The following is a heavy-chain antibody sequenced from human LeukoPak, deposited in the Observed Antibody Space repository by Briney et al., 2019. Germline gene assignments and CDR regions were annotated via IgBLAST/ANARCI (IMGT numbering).Heavy chain of an antibody. Sequence: GGSLRLSCAASGFTFSSYWMHWVRQAPGEGLVWVSRIDPDDSGSTYADSVKGRFTISRDNAKNTLWLQMNSLRADGTAVYYCAGVRAGGNRAFDVWGQGTVVAVSS. D-gene: IGHD4-23*01. J-gene: IGHJ3*01. CDR3: AGVRAGGNRAFDV. CDR2: IDPDDSGS. CDR1: GFTFSSYW. V-gene: IGHV3-74*01.